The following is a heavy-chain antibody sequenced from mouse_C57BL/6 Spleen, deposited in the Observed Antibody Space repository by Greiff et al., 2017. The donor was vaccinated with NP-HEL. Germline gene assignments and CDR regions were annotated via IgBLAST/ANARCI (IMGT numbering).Heavy chain of an antibody. V-gene: IGHV3-6*01. CDR1: GYSITSGYY. D-gene: IGHD1-1*01. J-gene: IGHJ4*01. CDR3: SREDYYEYYAMGD. Sequence: EVKLMESGPGLVKPSQSLSLTCSVTGYSITSGYYWNWIRQFPGNHLEWMGYISYDGSNNYNPSLNNRISITRDTSKNQCFLKFNAVTTEDTATDYCSREDYYEYYAMGDRGQGTSVTV. CDR2: ISYDGSN.